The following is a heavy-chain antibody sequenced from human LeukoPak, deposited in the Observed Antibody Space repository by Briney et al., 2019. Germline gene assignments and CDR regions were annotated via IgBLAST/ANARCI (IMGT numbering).Heavy chain of an antibody. Sequence: QPGGSLRLSCAASGFTFSSYAMSWVRQAPGKGLEWVSAISGSGGSTYYADSVKGRFTISRDNSKNTLYLQMNSLRAEDTAVYYCARDLQYVEYSSSSLRDYWGQGTLVTVSS. CDR2: ISGSGGST. J-gene: IGHJ4*02. D-gene: IGHD6-6*01. CDR1: GFTFSSYA. V-gene: IGHV3-23*01. CDR3: ARDLQYVEYSSSSLRDY.